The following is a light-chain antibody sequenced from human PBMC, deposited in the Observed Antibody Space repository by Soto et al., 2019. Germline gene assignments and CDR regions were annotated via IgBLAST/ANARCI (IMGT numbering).Light chain of an antibody. J-gene: IGKJ1*01. CDR2: YAS. Sequence: DIQMTQSPSSVSASVGDRVTITCRASQVINNLLAWYQQKPGKVPKLLIYYASNLQSGVPSRFSGTGFGTDFTLTISSLQPDDFETYYCLKAGSFHWTLGHGTKVDIK. CDR3: LKAGSFHWT. CDR1: QVINNL. V-gene: IGKV1D-12*01.